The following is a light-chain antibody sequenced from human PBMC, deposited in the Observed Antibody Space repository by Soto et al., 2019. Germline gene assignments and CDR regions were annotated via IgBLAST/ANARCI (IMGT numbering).Light chain of an antibody. Sequence: QSPLRQPRSVSASPGQSVNISCTGTISDVGGYKYVSWYQQKPGKAPKLIIYGVSRWPSGVPNRFSGYKSGNRASLTISGLHAEDEGDYYCCSYAGGPAVFGTGTKVTVL. CDR1: ISDVGGYKY. J-gene: IGLJ1*01. V-gene: IGLV2-11*01. CDR2: GVS. CDR3: CSYAGGPAV.